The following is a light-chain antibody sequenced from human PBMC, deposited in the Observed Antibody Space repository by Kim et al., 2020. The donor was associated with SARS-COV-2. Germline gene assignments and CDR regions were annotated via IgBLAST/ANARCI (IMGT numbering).Light chain of an antibody. Sequence: SYELTQPPSVSVSPGQTASITCSGYKLGDKYVSWYQQKPGQSAVVVIYQDNQRPSGIPERFSGSNSGNTATLTISGTQAMDEADYYCQARDSSTHNYVFGAGTKVTVL. V-gene: IGLV3-1*01. CDR3: QARDSSTHNYV. CDR2: QDN. J-gene: IGLJ1*01. CDR1: KLGDKY.